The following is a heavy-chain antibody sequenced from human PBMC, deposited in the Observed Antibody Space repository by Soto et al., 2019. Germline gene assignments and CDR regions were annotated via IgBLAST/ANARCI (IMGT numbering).Heavy chain of an antibody. V-gene: IGHV1-8*01. J-gene: IGHJ4*02. CDR3: ARVGFLEWLQDY. CDR2: MNPNSGNT. Sequence: ASVKVSCKASGYTFTSYDINWVRQATGQGLEWMGWMNPNSGNTGYAQKFQGRVTMTRNTSISTAYMELSSLRSEDTAVYYCARVGFLEWLQDYWGQGTLVTVSS. CDR1: GYTFTSYD. D-gene: IGHD3-3*01.